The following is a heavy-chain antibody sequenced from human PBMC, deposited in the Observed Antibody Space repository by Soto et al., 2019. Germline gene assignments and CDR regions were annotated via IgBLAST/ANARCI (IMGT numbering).Heavy chain of an antibody. Sequence: QVQLVESGGGVVQPGRSLRLSCAASGFTFSSYGMHWVRQAPGKGLEWVAVIWDEGSNKYYADSVKGRFTISRDNYKDTLNLQMNSLRAEDTAVYYCASLEGYSSGWPFDYWGQGTLVTVSS. J-gene: IGHJ4*01. CDR3: ASLEGYSSGWPFDY. CDR2: IWDEGSNK. D-gene: IGHD6-19*01. CDR1: GFTFSSYG. V-gene: IGHV3-33*01.